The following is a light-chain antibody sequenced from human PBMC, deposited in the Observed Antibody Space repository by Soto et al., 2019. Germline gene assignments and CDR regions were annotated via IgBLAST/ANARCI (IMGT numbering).Light chain of an antibody. CDR1: SSTVGGFNV. J-gene: IGLJ1*01. CDR3: CSYVGATTYV. V-gene: IGLV2-23*01. Sequence: QSALTRPASVSGSPGQSITISCTGTSSTVGGFNVVSWYQQHPGKAPKVIIYEGIKRPSGVSNRFSGSNSGSTASLTISGLQAEDEADYYRCSYVGATTYVFGTGTKVTVL. CDR2: EGI.